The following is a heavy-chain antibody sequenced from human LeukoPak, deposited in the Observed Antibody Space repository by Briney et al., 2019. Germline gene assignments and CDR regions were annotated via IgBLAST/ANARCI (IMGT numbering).Heavy chain of an antibody. D-gene: IGHD2-2*01. CDR3: ARSACSRTTCPDY. CDR1: GYTFTDYY. CDR2: IIPNSGDT. V-gene: IGHV1-2*02. J-gene: IGHJ4*02. Sequence: ASVKVSCKASGYTFTDYYIHWVRQAPGRGLEWMGWIIPNSGDTNYAQKFQGRVTMTRDTSISTAYMELTSLRYDDAAVYYCARSACSRTTCPDYRGQGTLVTISS.